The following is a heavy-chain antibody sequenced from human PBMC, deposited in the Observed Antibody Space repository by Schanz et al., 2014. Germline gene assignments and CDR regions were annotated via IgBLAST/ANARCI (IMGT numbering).Heavy chain of an antibody. CDR2: INTDGSGT. Sequence: VQLVESGGGVVQPGGSLRLSCAASGFTFSAFGMHWVRQAPGKGLVWVSRINTDGSGTDYAQSVKGRFTISRDNAKNTLYLQMNSLRDDDTAVYYCASPSVSWGQGTMVTVSS. V-gene: IGHV3-74*02. CDR1: GFTFSAFG. CDR3: ASPSVS. D-gene: IGHD3-3*01. J-gene: IGHJ3*01.